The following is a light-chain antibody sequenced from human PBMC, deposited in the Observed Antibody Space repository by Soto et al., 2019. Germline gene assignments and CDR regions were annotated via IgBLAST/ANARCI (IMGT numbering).Light chain of an antibody. Sequence: EIVLTQSPATLSLSPGERATLSCRSSQSVTNSLAWYQQKPGQAPRLLVYDASNRATGIPTRFSGSGSGTDFTLTISSLEPEDFAVYYCQQRSNWPPVITFGQGTRLEI. V-gene: IGKV3-11*01. CDR2: DAS. CDR3: QQRSNWPPVIT. CDR1: QSVTNS. J-gene: IGKJ5*01.